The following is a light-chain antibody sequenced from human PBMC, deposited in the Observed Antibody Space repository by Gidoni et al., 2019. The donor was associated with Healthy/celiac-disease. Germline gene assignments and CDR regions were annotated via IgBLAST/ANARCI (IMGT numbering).Light chain of an antibody. CDR1: QSVTSNY. CDR2: GAS. Sequence: EIVLTQSPGPRTWAPGERATLSCRASQSVTSNYLAWYQQKPGRSPRLLISGASSRATGVPDRFSGSGSGTDFTLTISRLESEDFAVYYCQQYGSSLLTFGQGTRLQIK. V-gene: IGKV3-20*01. J-gene: IGKJ5*01. CDR3: QQYGSSLLT.